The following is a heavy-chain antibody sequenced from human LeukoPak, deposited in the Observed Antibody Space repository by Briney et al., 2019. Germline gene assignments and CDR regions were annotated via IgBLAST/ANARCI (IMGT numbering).Heavy chain of an antibody. V-gene: IGHV3-23*01. J-gene: IGHJ4*02. D-gene: IGHD3-22*01. CDR1: GFTFSSYA. CDR3: AKDRPNYYDSSGHYYRRDGDY. Sequence: GGSLRLSCAASGFTFSSYAMSWVRQAPGKGLEWVSSVSGSGDYTYYAGSVKGRFTISRDNSKNTLYLQMNSLRAEDTAIYYCAKDRPNYYDSSGHYYRRDGDYWGQGTLVTVSS. CDR2: VSGSGDYT.